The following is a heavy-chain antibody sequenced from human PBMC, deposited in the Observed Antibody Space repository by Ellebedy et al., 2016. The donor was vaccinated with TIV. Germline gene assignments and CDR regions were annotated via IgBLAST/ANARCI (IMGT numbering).Heavy chain of an antibody. D-gene: IGHD2-21*01. J-gene: IGHJ5*02. Sequence: GGSLRLXXAASGFTFSTYGMHWVRQAPGKGLEWVAVIWYDGSNKYYADSVKGRFTISRDNSKNTLYLQMNSLRAEDTAVYYCARDDTGVVYNWFDPWGQGTVVTVSS. CDR2: IWYDGSNK. V-gene: IGHV3-33*01. CDR3: ARDDTGVVYNWFDP. CDR1: GFTFSTYG.